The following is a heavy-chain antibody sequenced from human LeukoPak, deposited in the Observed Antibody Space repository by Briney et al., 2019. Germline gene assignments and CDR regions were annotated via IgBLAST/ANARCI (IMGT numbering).Heavy chain of an antibody. CDR2: INHSGST. CDR3: ARTDCGGDCYWNDY. Sequence: PSETLSLTCAVYGGSFSGYYWSWIRQPPGKGLEWIGEINHSGSTNYNPSLKSRVTISVDTSKNQFSLKLSSVTAADTAVYYCARTDCGGDCYWNDYWGQGTLVTVSS. V-gene: IGHV4-34*01. J-gene: IGHJ4*02. CDR1: GGSFSGYY. D-gene: IGHD2-21*02.